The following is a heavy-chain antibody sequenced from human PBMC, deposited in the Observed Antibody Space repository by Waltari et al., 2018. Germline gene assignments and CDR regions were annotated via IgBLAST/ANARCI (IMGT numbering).Heavy chain of an antibody. CDR2: ISHSGST. J-gene: IGHJ5*02. Sequence: QVQLHQWGAGLLKPSETLSRTCAVSGGPFPDYSWSWIRQSPDKGLEWIGEISHSGSTNYNPSLKSRVTMSVDTIKKQFSLKLTSVTAADTAVYFCARTWGYSPPLGWFDPWGRGTRVTVSS. V-gene: IGHV4-34*01. CDR3: ARTWGYSPPLGWFDP. D-gene: IGHD1-26*01. CDR1: GGPFPDYS.